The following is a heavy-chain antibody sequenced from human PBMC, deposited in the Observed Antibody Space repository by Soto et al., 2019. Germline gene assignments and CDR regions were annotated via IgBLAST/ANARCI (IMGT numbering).Heavy chain of an antibody. Sequence: GGSLRLSCAASGFTFSSYAMSWVRQAPGKGLEWVSAISGSGGSTYYADSVKGRFTISRDNSKNTLYLQMNSLRAEDTAVYYCAKDHDYGDAIPLGYWGQGTLVTVSS. CDR1: GFTFSSYA. D-gene: IGHD4-17*01. V-gene: IGHV3-23*01. J-gene: IGHJ4*02. CDR2: ISGSGGST. CDR3: AKDHDYGDAIPLGY.